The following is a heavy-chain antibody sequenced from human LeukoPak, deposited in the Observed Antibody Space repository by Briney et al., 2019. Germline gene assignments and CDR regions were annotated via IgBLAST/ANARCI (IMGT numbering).Heavy chain of an antibody. Sequence: PGGSLRLSCAASGFPFSDYYMSWIRQAPGKGLEWVSYISSSSYTNYADSVKGRFTISRDNAKNSLYLQMNSLRAEDTAVYYCARDLGIAAAGAYGMDVWGQGTTVTVSS. CDR1: GFPFSDYY. CDR2: ISSSSYT. J-gene: IGHJ6*02. V-gene: IGHV3-11*05. CDR3: ARDLGIAAAGAYGMDV. D-gene: IGHD6-25*01.